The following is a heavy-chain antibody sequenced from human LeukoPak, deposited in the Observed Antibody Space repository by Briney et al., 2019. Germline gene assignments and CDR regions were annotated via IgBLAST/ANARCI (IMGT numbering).Heavy chain of an antibody. D-gene: IGHD3-10*01. V-gene: IGHV3-23*01. Sequence: PGGTLRLSCAASGFTFSSYGMSWVRQAPGKGLEWVSAISGSGGSTYYADSVKGRFTISRDNSKNTLYLQMNSLRAEDTAVYYCAKDPPITMVRGAYLEWGQGTLVTVSS. CDR3: AKDPPITMVRGAYLE. J-gene: IGHJ4*02. CDR1: GFTFSSYG. CDR2: ISGSGGST.